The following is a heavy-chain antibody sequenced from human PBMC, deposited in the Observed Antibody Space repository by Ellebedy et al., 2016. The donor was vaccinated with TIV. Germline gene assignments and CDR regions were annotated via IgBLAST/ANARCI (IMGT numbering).Heavy chain of an antibody. Sequence: GESLKISXAASGFTFSSYGMHWVRQAPGKGLEWVAVISYDGSNKYYADSVKGRFTISRDNSKNTLYLQMNSLRAEDTAVYYCAKDLGGSYWYFDLWGRGTLVTVSS. CDR2: ISYDGSNK. D-gene: IGHD3-16*01. J-gene: IGHJ2*01. CDR1: GFTFSSYG. CDR3: AKDLGGSYWYFDL. V-gene: IGHV3-30*18.